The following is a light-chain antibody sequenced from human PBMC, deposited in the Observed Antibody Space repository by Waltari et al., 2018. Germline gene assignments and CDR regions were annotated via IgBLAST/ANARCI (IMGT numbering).Light chain of an antibody. J-gene: IGKJ1*01. CDR3: QQYYTTPPWT. Sequence: DIVMTQSPDSLAVSLGERATINCKSSQSVLYSSNNKNYLAWYQQKPGQPPKLLIYWASTRESRVPDRFSGSGSGTDFTLYISGLQAGDVAVYFCQQYYTTPPWTFGQGTKVEIK. CDR2: WAS. CDR1: QSVLYSSNNKNY. V-gene: IGKV4-1*01.